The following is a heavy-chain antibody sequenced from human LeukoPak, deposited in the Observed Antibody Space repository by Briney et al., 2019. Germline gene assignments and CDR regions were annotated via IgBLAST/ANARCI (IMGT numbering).Heavy chain of an antibody. Sequence: GGSLRLSCAASGFTVSSNHMTWVRQAPGKGLEWVSEIYTGGLTFYADSVTGRFAISRDNSKNTVYLQMNSLGVEDTARYYCARDNAPAGGGLDYWGQGTLVTVSS. D-gene: IGHD2-2*01. CDR1: GFTVSSNH. CDR3: ARDNAPAGGGLDY. CDR2: IYTGGLT. V-gene: IGHV3-53*01. J-gene: IGHJ4*02.